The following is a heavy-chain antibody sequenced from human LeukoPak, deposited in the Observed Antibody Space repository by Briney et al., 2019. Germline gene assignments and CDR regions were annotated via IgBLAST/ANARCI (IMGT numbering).Heavy chain of an antibody. CDR3: ARLTVVAGADY. J-gene: IGHJ4*02. V-gene: IGHV4-59*12. CDR1: GGSISSYY. D-gene: IGHD2-15*01. Sequence: SETLSLTCTVSGGSISSYYWSWIRQPLGKGLEWIGYIYHSGSTYYNPSLKSRVTISVDRSKNQFSLKLSSVTAADTAVYYCARLTVVAGADYWGQGTLVTVSS. CDR2: IYHSGST.